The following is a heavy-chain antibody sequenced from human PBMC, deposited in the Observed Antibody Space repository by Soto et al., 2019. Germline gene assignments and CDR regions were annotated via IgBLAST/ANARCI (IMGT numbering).Heavy chain of an antibody. CDR1: GGTFSSYT. CDR2: IIPILGIA. D-gene: IGHD3-10*02. J-gene: IGHJ4*02. V-gene: IGHV1-69*02. Sequence: QVQLVQSGAEVKKPGSSVKVSCKASGGTFSSYTISWVRQAPGQGLEWMGRIIPILGIANYAQKFQGRVTITADKSTSTAYMELSSLRSEDTAVYYCARAGGDGYNARGDYWGQGTLVPVSS. CDR3: ARAGGDGYNARGDY.